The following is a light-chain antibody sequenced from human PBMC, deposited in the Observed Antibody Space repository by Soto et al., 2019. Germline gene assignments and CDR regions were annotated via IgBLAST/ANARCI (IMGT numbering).Light chain of an antibody. CDR1: SSDIGAYNY. Sequence: QSALTQPASVSGSAGQSITISCTGTSSDIGAYNYVSWSQQHPGKAPQLMIYEVSNRPSGVSNRFSGSKSGNTASLTISGLQAEDEADYYCSSYTSSSTFVFGTGSKGTVL. V-gene: IGLV2-14*01. CDR2: EVS. J-gene: IGLJ1*01. CDR3: SSYTSSSTFV.